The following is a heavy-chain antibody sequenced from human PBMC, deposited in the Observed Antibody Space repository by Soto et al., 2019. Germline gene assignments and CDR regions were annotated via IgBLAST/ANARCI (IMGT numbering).Heavy chain of an antibody. D-gene: IGHD3-10*01. CDR2: ISYSGST. CDR3: VSYIAMIWGVDY. CDR1: GVSISSTNYF. J-gene: IGHJ4*02. V-gene: IGHV4-39*02. Sequence: SETLSLTCSVSGVSISSTNYFWGWIRQPPGKGLEWIASISYSGSTYYTPPLRSRISISADTSKSHFSLKLSSVTAADTAVYYCVSYIAMIWGVDYWGQGTLVTSPQ.